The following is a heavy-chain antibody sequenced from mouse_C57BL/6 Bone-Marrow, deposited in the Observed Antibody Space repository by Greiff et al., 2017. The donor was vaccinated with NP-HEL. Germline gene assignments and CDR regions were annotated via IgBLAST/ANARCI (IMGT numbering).Heavy chain of an antibody. CDR1: GFTFSDYY. CDR2: INYDGSST. CDR3: AREGRGTGFAY. V-gene: IGHV5-16*01. J-gene: IGHJ3*01. D-gene: IGHD4-1*01. Sequence: EVMLVESEGGLVQPGSSMKLSCTASGFTFSDYYMAWVRQVPEKGLEWVANINYDGSSTYYLDSLKSRFIISRDNATNILYLQMSSLKSEDTATYYCAREGRGTGFAYWGKGTLVTVSA.